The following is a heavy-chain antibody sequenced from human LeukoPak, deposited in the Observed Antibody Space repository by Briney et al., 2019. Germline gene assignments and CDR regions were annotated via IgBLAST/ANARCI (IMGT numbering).Heavy chain of an antibody. V-gene: IGHV4-28*03. CDR3: ARDFSSSSTVYYYYYMDV. D-gene: IGHD6-6*01. J-gene: IGHJ6*03. CDR2: IYYSGSI. Sequence: SETLSLTCAVSGYSLSSSNWWGWIRQPPGKGLEWIGYIYYSGSIYYNPSLKSRVTISLDTSKNQFSLKLSSVTAADTAIYYCARDFSSSSTVYYYYYMDVWGKGTTVTVSS. CDR1: GYSLSSSNW.